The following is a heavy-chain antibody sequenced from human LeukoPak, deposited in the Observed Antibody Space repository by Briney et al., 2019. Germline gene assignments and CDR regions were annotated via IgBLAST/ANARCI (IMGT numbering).Heavy chain of an antibody. Sequence: SETLSLTCTVSGGSISSGDYYWSWIRQPPGRGLEWIGYIYYSGSTYYNPSLKCRVTISVDTSKNQFSLKLSSVTAADTAVYYCARLSGSYYPDYWGQGTLVTVSS. CDR2: IYYSGST. CDR3: ARLSGSYYPDY. CDR1: GGSISSGDYY. V-gene: IGHV4-30-4*08. J-gene: IGHJ4*02. D-gene: IGHD1-26*01.